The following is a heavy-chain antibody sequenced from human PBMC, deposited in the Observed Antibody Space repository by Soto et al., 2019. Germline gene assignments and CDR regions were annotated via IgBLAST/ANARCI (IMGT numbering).Heavy chain of an antibody. CDR1: GFTFSAFW. CDR3: ARDLSPPSDFFSDAFEV. CDR2: IKRDGTVT. J-gene: IGHJ3*01. D-gene: IGHD2-21*02. V-gene: IGHV3-7*04. Sequence: EVQLVESGGGLVQPGESLRLSCAASGFTFSAFWMTWLRQAPGKGLEWVANIKRDGTVTHYGDSVEGRCTLSRDNAKNSLFLQLNSLRPEDTAMYYCARDLSPPSDFFSDAFEVWGQGTFVTVSS.